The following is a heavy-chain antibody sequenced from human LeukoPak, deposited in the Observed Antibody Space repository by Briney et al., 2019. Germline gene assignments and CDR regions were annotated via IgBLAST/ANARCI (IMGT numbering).Heavy chain of an antibody. CDR1: GGSISSYY. D-gene: IGHD2-8*01. CDR3: ARDLMGGNYFDY. CDR2: IYYSGST. J-gene: IGHJ4*02. V-gene: IGHV4-59*01. Sequence: SETLSLTCTVSGGSISSYYWSWIRQPPGKGLEWIGYIYYSGSTNYNPSLKSRVTISVDTSKNQFSLKLSSVTATDTAVYYCARDLMGGNYFDYWGQGTLVTVSS.